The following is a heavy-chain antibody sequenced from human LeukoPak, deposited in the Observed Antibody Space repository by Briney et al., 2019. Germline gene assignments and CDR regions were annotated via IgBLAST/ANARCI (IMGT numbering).Heavy chain of an antibody. D-gene: IGHD3-22*01. V-gene: IGHV3-30*03. Sequence: PGGSLRLSCATSGFNFNIYGMHWVRQTPGTGLEWVAVLSYDGSNEYYSDSVRGRFTISRDNSKSMLYLQMNSLRPEDTAVYYCARGDGTMIVPDAFDIWGQGTMVTVSS. CDR2: LSYDGSNE. CDR1: GFNFNIYG. J-gene: IGHJ3*02. CDR3: ARGDGTMIVPDAFDI.